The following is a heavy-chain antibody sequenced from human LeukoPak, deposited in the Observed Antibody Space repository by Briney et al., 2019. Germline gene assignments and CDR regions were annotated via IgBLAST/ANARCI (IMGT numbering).Heavy chain of an antibody. V-gene: IGHV3-48*03. CDR2: NSSSGSTI. J-gene: IGHJ4*02. D-gene: IGHD5-12*01. Sequence: GGSLRLSCAASGFTFSSYEMNWVRQAPGKGLEWVSYNSSSGSTIYYADSVKGRFTISRDNAKNSLYLQMNSLRAEDTAVYYCARERVDIVATRRFVFDYWGQGTLVTVSS. CDR1: GFTFSSYE. CDR3: ARERVDIVATRRFVFDY.